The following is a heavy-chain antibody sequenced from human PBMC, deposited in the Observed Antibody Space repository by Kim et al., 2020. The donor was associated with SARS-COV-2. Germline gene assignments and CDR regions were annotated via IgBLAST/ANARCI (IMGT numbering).Heavy chain of an antibody. CDR3: AQGGGFLEWLLFD. J-gene: IGHJ4*02. D-gene: IGHD3-3*01. Sequence: YEDSVRGRFTVSRDNYNNALYLQMNNLRPDDTAVYYCAQGGGFLEWLLFDWGQGTQVIVSS. V-gene: IGHV3-30-3*02.